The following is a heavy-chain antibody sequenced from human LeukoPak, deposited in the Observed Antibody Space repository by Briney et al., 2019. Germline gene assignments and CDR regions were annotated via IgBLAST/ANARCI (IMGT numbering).Heavy chain of an antibody. Sequence: PSQTLSLTCIVSGGSISRGDYYWSWIRQPPGKGLEWIGYIYHPGDTFYSPSLRSRVTILVDTFKNHFSLELNSVTAADTAVYFCARGRYYGDYIDLWGQGTLVAVSS. J-gene: IGHJ4*02. CDR3: ARGRYYGDYIDL. CDR1: GGSISRGDYY. V-gene: IGHV4-30-4*01. D-gene: IGHD4-17*01. CDR2: IYHPGDT.